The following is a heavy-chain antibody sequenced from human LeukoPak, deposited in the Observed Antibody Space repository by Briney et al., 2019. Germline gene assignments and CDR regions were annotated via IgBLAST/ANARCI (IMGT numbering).Heavy chain of an antibody. V-gene: IGHV1-46*01. J-gene: IGHJ4*02. CDR3: AREWELLLSY. CDR1: GSTFTTYY. CDR2: INPSGGST. D-gene: IGHD1-26*01. Sequence: ASVKVSCKASGSTFTTYYMHWVRQAPGQGLEWMGIINPSGGSTSYAQKFQGRVTMTRDTSTSTVYMELSSLRSEDTAVYYCAREWELLLSYWGQGTLVTVSS.